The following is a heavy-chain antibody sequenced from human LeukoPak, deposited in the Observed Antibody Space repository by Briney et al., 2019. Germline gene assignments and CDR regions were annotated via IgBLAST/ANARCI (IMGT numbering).Heavy chain of an antibody. CDR3: ARDGTSAGAGDAFDI. V-gene: IGHV4-39*07. Sequence: PSETLSLTCTVSGGSISSSSYFWGWIRQPPGKGLEWIGPIYYTGSTYYNPSLKSRVTISVDTSKKQFSLNLSSVTAADTAVYYCARDGTSAGAGDAFDIWGQGTMVTVSS. CDR1: GGSISSSSYF. D-gene: IGHD6-13*01. J-gene: IGHJ3*02. CDR2: IYYTGST.